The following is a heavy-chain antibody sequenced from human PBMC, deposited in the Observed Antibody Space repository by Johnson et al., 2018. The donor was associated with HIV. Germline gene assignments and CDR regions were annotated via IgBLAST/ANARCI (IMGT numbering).Heavy chain of an antibody. J-gene: IGHJ3*02. CDR2: ISWNSGSI. V-gene: IGHV3-9*01. Sequence: VQLVESGGGVVQPGRSLRLSCVGSGFTFDDYAMHWVRQAPGKGLEWVAGISWNSGSIGYADSVKGRVNISRDNAKNTLFLQMNSLRAEDTAVYYCASGEDYYDSSGYYPLDAFDIWGQGTMVTVSS. CDR3: ASGEDYYDSSGYYPLDAFDI. D-gene: IGHD3-22*01. CDR1: GFTFDDYA.